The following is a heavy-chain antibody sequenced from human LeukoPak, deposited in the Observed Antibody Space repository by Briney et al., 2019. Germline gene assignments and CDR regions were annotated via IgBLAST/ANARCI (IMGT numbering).Heavy chain of an antibody. CDR2: IGSSGNYI. Sequence: PGGSLRLSCAASGFTFSSYSMNWVRQAPGKGLEWVSCIGSSGNYIYYADSVKGRFTISRDNAKNSLYLLVNSLRAEDTAVYYCARTHVADDITMPGWGQGTLVTVSS. CDR3: ARTHVADDITMPG. CDR1: GFTFSSYS. V-gene: IGHV3-21*01. J-gene: IGHJ4*02. D-gene: IGHD3-10*01.